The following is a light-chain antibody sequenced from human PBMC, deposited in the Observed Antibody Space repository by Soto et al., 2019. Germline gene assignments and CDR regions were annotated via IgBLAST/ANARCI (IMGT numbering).Light chain of an antibody. CDR1: QTVANY. CDR3: QHRDNWLGT. J-gene: IGKJ1*01. Sequence: EIMLTQSPATLSLSPGERATLSCRASQTVANYLAWYQQKPGQAPRLLIYDASNRATGIPARFSGGGSGTDFTLTISSLEPEDFALYYCQHRDNWLGTFGQGTKVDI. CDR2: DAS. V-gene: IGKV3-11*01.